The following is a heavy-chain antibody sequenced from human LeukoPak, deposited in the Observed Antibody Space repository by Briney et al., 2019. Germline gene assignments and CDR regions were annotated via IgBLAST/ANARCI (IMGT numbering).Heavy chain of an antibody. CDR1: GFTFSSYE. CDR3: ARDSYYYDSSGGDPYFDY. D-gene: IGHD3-22*01. Sequence: GGSLRLSCAASGFTFSSYEMNWVRQAPGKGLEWVSYISSSGSTIYYADSVKGRFTISRDNAKNSLYLQMNSLRAENTAVYYCARDSYYYDSSGGDPYFDYWGQGALVTVSS. J-gene: IGHJ4*02. V-gene: IGHV3-48*03. CDR2: ISSSGSTI.